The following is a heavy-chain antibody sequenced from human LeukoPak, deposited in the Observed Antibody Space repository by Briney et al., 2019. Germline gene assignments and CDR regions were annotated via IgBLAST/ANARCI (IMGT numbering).Heavy chain of an antibody. J-gene: IGHJ4*02. CDR3: ARGHYFDSSGLDY. CDR1: GDSISSGRNY. V-gene: IGHV4-39*07. CDR2: IYHSGSN. Sequence: SETLSLTCSVSGDSISSGRNYWGWIRQSPGKGLEWIGEIYHSGSNNYSPSLRSRLTISVDKSKNQFSLNLNSVTAADTAVYYCARGHYFDSSGLDYWGQGTLVTVSP. D-gene: IGHD3-22*01.